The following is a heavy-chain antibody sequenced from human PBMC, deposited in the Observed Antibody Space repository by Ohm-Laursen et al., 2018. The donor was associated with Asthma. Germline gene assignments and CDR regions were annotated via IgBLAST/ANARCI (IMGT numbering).Heavy chain of an antibody. J-gene: IGHJ4*02. V-gene: IGHV3-11*01. CDR2: ISTSGSTM. CDR1: GFTFSDYY. D-gene: IGHD4-17*01. CDR3: ARDPPVTTVTTGEYFDY. Sequence: SLRLSCAASGFTFSDYYMSWVRQAPGKGLEWISYISTSGSTMYYADSVKGRFTISRDNAKSSLYLLMNSLTVEDTAVYYCARDPPVTTVTTGEYFDYWGQGTLVTVTS.